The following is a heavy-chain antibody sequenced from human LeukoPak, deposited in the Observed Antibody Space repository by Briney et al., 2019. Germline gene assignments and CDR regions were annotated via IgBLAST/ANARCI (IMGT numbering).Heavy chain of an antibody. Sequence: SETLSLTRAVYGGSFSGYYWSWIRQPPGKGLEWIGEINHSGSTNYNPSLKSRVTISVDTSKNQFSLKLSSVTAADTAVYYCARGSTGTDNWFDPWGQGTLVTVSS. CDR2: INHSGST. V-gene: IGHV4-34*01. D-gene: IGHD1-1*01. J-gene: IGHJ5*02. CDR1: GGSFSGYY. CDR3: ARGSTGTDNWFDP.